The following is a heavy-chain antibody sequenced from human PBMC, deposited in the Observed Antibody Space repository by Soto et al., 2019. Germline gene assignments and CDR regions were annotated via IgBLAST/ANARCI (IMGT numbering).Heavy chain of an antibody. J-gene: IGHJ4*02. Sequence: SETLSLTCTVSGGSISSYYWSWIRQPPGKGLEWIGYIYYSGSTNYNPSLKSRVTISVDTSKNQFSLKLSSVTAADTAVYYCARDHGPSGIFDYWGQGTLVTVSS. D-gene: IGHD2-15*01. V-gene: IGHV4-59*01. CDR2: IYYSGST. CDR1: GGSISSYY. CDR3: ARDHGPSGIFDY.